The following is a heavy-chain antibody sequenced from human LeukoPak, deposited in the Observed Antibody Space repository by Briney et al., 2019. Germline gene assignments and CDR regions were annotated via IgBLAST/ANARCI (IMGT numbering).Heavy chain of an antibody. J-gene: IGHJ4*02. CDR2: IKQDGSEK. D-gene: IGHD7-27*01. Sequence: GGSLRLSCAASGFTFDSNSMSWVRQAPGKGLEWVANIKQDGSEKYYVDSVKGRFTISRDNAKNSLYLQMNSLKAEDTAVYYCAKNWGSLDYWGPGTLVTVSS. CDR3: AKNWGSLDY. CDR1: GFTFDSNS. V-gene: IGHV3-7*01.